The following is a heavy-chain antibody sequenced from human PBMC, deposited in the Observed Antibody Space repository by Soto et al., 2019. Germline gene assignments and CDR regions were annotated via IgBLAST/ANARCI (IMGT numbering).Heavy chain of an antibody. CDR1: GGSFSGYY. CDR2: INHSGST. D-gene: IGHD4-17*01. V-gene: IGHV4-34*01. J-gene: IGHJ5*02. CDR3: ARGKRLAVRTTVATLRFDP. Sequence: SETLSLTCAVYGGSFSGYYWSWIRQPPGKGLEWIGEINHSGSTNYNPSLKSRVTISVDTSKSQFSLKLSSVTAADTAGYYCARGKRLAVRTTVATLRFDPWGQGTLVIVCS.